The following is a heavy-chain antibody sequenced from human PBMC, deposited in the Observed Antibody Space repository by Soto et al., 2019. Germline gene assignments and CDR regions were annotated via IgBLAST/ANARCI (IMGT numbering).Heavy chain of an antibody. V-gene: IGHV3-21*01. CDR1: GFTFSSYS. D-gene: IGHD3-3*01. J-gene: IGHJ4*02. CDR2: ISSSSSYI. CDR3: ARGVYDFWSGYSFDY. Sequence: EVQLVESGGGLVKPGGSLRLSCAASGFTFSSYSMNWVRQAPGKGLEWVSSISSSSSYIYYADSVKGRFTISRDNAKNSLYLQMNSLRAEDTAVYYCARGVYDFWSGYSFDYWGQGTLVTVSS.